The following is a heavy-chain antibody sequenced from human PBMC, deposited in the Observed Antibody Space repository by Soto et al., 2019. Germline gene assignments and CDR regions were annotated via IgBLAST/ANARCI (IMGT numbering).Heavy chain of an antibody. CDR3: GHCSGGSCYSDYYYYGMDV. V-gene: IGHV3-23*01. CDR2: ISGSGART. J-gene: IGHJ6*02. D-gene: IGHD2-15*01. CDR1: GVTFSTYG. Sequence: GGSLRLSCAASGVTFSTYGMSWVRQAPGKGLQWVSLISGSGARTFYADSVKGRFTISRDNFMNTLYLQMNSLRSEDTAVYYCGHCSGGSCYSDYYYYGMDVWGQGTTVTVSS.